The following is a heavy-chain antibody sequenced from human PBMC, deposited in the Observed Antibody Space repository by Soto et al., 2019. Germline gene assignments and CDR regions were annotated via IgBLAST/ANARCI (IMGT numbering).Heavy chain of an antibody. J-gene: IGHJ6*02. D-gene: IGHD2-2*01. Sequence: PVGSLRLSCAASGFTFSSYAMSWVRQAPGKGLEWVSAISGSGGSTYYADSVKGRFTISRDNSKNTLYLQMNSLRAEDTAVYYCAKDYVPYYYGMDVWGQGTTVTVSS. CDR3: AKDYVPYYYGMDV. CDR2: ISGSGGST. V-gene: IGHV3-23*01. CDR1: GFTFSSYA.